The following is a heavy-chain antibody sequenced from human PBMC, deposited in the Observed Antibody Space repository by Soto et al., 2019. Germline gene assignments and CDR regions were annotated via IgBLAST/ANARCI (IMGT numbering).Heavy chain of an antibody. D-gene: IGHD2-21*01. J-gene: IGHJ6*03. V-gene: IGHV3-23*01. Sequence: GGSLRLSCAASGFTFSSYAMSWVRQAPGKGLEWVSAISGSGGSTYYADSVKGRFTISRDNSKNTLYLQMNSLRAEDTAVYYCAKCIDPYYYYYMDVWGKGTTVTVSS. CDR1: GFTFSSYA. CDR2: ISGSGGST. CDR3: AKCIDPYYYYYMDV.